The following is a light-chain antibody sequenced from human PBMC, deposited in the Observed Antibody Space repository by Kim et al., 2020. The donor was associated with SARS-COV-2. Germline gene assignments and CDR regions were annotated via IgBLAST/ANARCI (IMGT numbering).Light chain of an antibody. CDR1: SLRSYY. CDR3: NSRDNSDNHVL. Sequence: SSELTQDPVVSVALGQTVRITCQGDSLRSYYATWYQQKPGQAPLLVIYGKNNRPSGIPDRFSGSSSGSTASLTITGAQAEDEADYYCNSRDNSDNHVLFGGGTKVTVI. J-gene: IGLJ2*01. V-gene: IGLV3-19*01. CDR2: GKN.